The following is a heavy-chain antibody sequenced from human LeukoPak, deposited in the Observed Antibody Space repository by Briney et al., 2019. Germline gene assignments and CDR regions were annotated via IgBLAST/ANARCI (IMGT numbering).Heavy chain of an antibody. D-gene: IGHD3-22*01. Sequence: SETLSLTCAVYGGSFSGYYWSWIRQPPGKGLEWIGYIYYSGSTNYNPSLKSRVTISVDTSKNQFSLKLSSVTAADTAVYYCADGDYYDSSEDAFDIWGQGTMVTVSS. V-gene: IGHV4-59*01. CDR1: GGSFSGYY. CDR2: IYYSGST. CDR3: ADGDYYDSSEDAFDI. J-gene: IGHJ3*02.